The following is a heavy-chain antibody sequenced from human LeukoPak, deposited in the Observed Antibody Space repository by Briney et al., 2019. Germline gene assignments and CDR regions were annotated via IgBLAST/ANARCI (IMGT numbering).Heavy chain of an antibody. Sequence: SETLSLTCTVSGGSISSSSYYWGWIRQPPGKGLEWIGSIYYSGGTYYNPSLKSRVTISVDTSKNQFSLKLSSVTAADTAVYYCARSGRVRYYYDSSGYFDYWGQGTLVTVSS. J-gene: IGHJ4*02. CDR3: ARSGRVRYYYDSSGYFDY. CDR2: IYYSGGT. D-gene: IGHD3-22*01. V-gene: IGHV4-39*07. CDR1: GGSISSSSYY.